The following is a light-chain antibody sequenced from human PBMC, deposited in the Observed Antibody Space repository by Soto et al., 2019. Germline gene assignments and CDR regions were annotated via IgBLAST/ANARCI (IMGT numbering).Light chain of an antibody. CDR1: QSVSSS. CDR3: QQHNNWPRT. CDR2: RAS. Sequence: EIVMTQSPATLSVSPGERATLSCRASQSVSSSLAWYQQKPGQAPRLLIYRASTRATGIPARFSGSGSGTEFTLTISSLQSEDFAVYYCQQHNNWPRTFGQGTKVEIK. V-gene: IGKV3-15*01. J-gene: IGKJ1*01.